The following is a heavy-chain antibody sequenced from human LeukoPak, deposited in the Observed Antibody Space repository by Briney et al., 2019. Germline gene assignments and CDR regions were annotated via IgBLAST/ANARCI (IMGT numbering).Heavy chain of an antibody. D-gene: IGHD3-10*01. CDR3: ARDYYGSGSYIPFDY. CDR1: GGSISSYY. J-gene: IGHJ4*02. Sequence: SETLSLICTVSGGSISSYYWSWSRQPPGKGLEWIGYIYYSGSTNYNPSLKSRVTISVDTSKNQFSLKLSSVTAADTAVYYCARDYYGSGSYIPFDYWGQGTLVTVSS. V-gene: IGHV4-59*01. CDR2: IYYSGST.